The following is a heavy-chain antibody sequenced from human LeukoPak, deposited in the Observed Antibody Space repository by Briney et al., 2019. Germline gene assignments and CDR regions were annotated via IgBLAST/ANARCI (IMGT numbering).Heavy chain of an antibody. D-gene: IGHD2-2*01. CDR2: ISYDGSNK. Sequence: GGSLRLSCAASGFTFSSYGMHWVRQAPGKGLEWVAVISYDGSNKYYADSVKGRFTISRDNSKNTLYLQMNSLRAEDTAVYYCAKYGEPAAKGYYGMDVWGQGTTVTFSS. J-gene: IGHJ6*02. V-gene: IGHV3-30*18. CDR1: GFTFSSYG. CDR3: AKYGEPAAKGYYGMDV.